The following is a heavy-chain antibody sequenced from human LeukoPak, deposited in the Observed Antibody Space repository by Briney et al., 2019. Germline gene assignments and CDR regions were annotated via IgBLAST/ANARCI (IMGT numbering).Heavy chain of an antibody. J-gene: IGHJ4*02. Sequence: GGSLRLSCAASGFTFSGYSMDWVRQAPGKGLEWVSSISSSGSTIYYADSVKGRFTISRDNAKNSLYLQMNSLRAEDTAVYYCARDGKGLAYYFDYWGQGTLVTVSS. D-gene: IGHD6-19*01. CDR3: ARDGKGLAYYFDY. CDR1: GFTFSGYS. V-gene: IGHV3-48*04. CDR2: ISSSGSTI.